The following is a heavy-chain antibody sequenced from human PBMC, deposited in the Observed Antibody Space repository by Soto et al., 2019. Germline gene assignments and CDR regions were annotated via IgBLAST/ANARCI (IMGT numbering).Heavy chain of an antibody. CDR2: ISWNSGSI. Sequence: GGSLILSCAASGFTFYYYSMHWVRQAPGKGLEWVSGISWNSGSIGYADSVKGRFTISRDNAKNSLYLQMNSLRAEDTALYYCAKGTECWGGDCYGWFDPWGQGTLVTVSS. J-gene: IGHJ5*02. D-gene: IGHD2-21*01. CDR1: GFTFYYYS. V-gene: IGHV3-9*01. CDR3: AKGTECWGGDCYGWFDP.